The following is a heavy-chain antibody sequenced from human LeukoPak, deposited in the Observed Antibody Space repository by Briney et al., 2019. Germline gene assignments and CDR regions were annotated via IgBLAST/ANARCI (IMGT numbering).Heavy chain of an antibody. CDR3: AGGPVKSIAARVPFFDY. Sequence: SETLSLTCAVYGGSFSGYYWSWIRQPPGKGLEWIGEINHSGSTNYNPSLKSRVTISVDTSKNQFSLKLSSVTAADTAVYYCAGGPVKSIAARVPFFDYWGQGTLVTVSS. CDR2: INHSGST. J-gene: IGHJ4*02. V-gene: IGHV4-34*01. D-gene: IGHD6-6*01. CDR1: GGSFSGYY.